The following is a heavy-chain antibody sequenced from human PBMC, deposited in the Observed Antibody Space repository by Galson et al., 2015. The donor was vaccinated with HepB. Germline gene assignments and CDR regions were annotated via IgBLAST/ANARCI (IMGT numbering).Heavy chain of an antibody. V-gene: IGHV4-59*01. CDR1: GGSISSYY. J-gene: IGHJ3*02. CDR3: ARAMNSGINAFDI. CDR2: IYYSGST. D-gene: IGHD3-10*01. Sequence: TLSLTCTVSGGSISSYYWSWIRQPPGKGLEWIGYIYYSGSTNYNPSLKSRVTISVDTSKNQFSLKLSSVTAADTAVYYCARAMNSGINAFDIWGQGTMVTVSS.